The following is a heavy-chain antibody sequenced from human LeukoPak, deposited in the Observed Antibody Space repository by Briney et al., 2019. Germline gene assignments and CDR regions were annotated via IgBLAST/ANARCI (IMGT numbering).Heavy chain of an antibody. D-gene: IGHD4/OR15-4a*01. CDR3: ARSTIGAIGNFDY. CDR1: GFTFSSYA. V-gene: IGHV3-66*01. J-gene: IGHJ4*02. CDR2: IYSGGST. Sequence: PGGSLRLSCAASGFTFSSYAMSWVRQAPGKGLEWVSVIYSGGSTYYADSVKGRFTISRDNAKNSLYLQMNSLRAEDTAVYYCARSTIGAIGNFDYWGQGTLVTVSS.